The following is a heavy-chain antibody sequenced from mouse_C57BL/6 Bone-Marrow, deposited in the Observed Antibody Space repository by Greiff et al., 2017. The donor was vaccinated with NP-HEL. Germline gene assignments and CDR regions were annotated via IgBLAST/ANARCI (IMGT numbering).Heavy chain of an antibody. Sequence: QVQLQQPGTELVKPGASVKLSCKASGYTFTSYWMHWVKQRPGQGLEWIGNINPSNGGTNYNEKFKSKATLTVDKSSSTAYMQRSSLTSEDSAVYYCARSRITTVVATDWYFDVWGTGTTVTVSS. CDR3: ARSRITTVVATDWYFDV. D-gene: IGHD1-1*01. J-gene: IGHJ1*03. V-gene: IGHV1-53*01. CDR1: GYTFTSYW. CDR2: INPSNGGT.